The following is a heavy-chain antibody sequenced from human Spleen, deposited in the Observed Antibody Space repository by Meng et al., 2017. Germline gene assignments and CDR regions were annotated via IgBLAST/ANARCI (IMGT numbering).Heavy chain of an antibody. D-gene: IGHD7-27*01. V-gene: IGHV1-2*02. CDR3: ARGIWASPDYYDY. CDR1: GGIFRSYA. Sequence: ASVKVSCKASGGIFRSYAINWVRQAPGQGPEWMGWIIPSSGGTNYAQRFQGRVTMTRDTSITTAYMDLSSLTSDDTAVYYCARGIWASPDYYDYWGQGTLVTVSS. CDR2: IIPSSGGT. J-gene: IGHJ4*02.